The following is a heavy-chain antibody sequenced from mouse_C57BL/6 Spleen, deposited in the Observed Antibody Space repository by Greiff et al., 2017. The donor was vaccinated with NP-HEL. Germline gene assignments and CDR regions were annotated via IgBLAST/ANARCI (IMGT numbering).Heavy chain of an antibody. CDR2: ISSGTSTI. J-gene: IGHJ3*01. V-gene: IGHV5-17*01. CDR3: ARDGSSRLFAY. Sequence: EVKLEESGGGLVKPGGSLKLSCAASGFTFSDYGMHWVRQAPEKGLEWVAYISSGTSTIYYADTVKGRFTISRDNAKNTLFLQMTSLRSEDTAMYYCARDGSSRLFAYWGQGTLVTVSA. D-gene: IGHD1-1*01. CDR1: GFTFSDYG.